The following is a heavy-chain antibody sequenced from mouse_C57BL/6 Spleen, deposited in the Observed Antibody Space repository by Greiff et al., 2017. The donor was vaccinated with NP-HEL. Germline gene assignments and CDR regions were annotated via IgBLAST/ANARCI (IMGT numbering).Heavy chain of an antibody. CDR3: ARDRAYDGYYDWYFDV. J-gene: IGHJ1*03. CDR2: ISDGGSYT. D-gene: IGHD2-3*01. CDR1: GFTFSSYA. V-gene: IGHV5-4*01. Sequence: EVQRVESGGGLVKPGGSLKLSCAASGFTFSSYAMSWVRQTPEKRLEWVATISDGGSYTYYPDNVKGRFTISRDNAKNNLYLQMSHLKSEDTAMYDCARDRAYDGYYDWYFDVWGTGTTVTVSS.